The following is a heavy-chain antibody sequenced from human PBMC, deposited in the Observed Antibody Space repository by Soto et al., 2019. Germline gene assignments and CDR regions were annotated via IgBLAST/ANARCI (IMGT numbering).Heavy chain of an antibody. CDR3: ARDADYGGSRGGMDV. V-gene: IGHV4-31*03. J-gene: IGHJ6*02. Sequence: QVRLEESGPGLVKPSETLSLICSVSGGSVNNANYFWNWIRHHPENGLEWIGYIYYSGSTRYNPSFKTRATLSIDTSKNQCSLRLNSVTVADTAVYFGARDADYGGSRGGMDVWGRGTTVTVSS. CDR2: IYYSGST. D-gene: IGHD4-17*01. CDR1: GGSVNNANYF.